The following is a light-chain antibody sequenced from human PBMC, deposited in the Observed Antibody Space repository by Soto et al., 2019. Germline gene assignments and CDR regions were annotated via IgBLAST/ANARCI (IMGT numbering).Light chain of an antibody. Sequence: QSALTQPASVSGSPGQSITISCTGTSSDAGNYNFVSWYQQHPGKAPKVIIYEDSTRPSGVSNRISGSKSGSTASLTISGLQAEDEADYYCCSYAGSSTSWVFGGGTKLTVL. CDR3: CSYAGSSTSWV. CDR1: SSDAGNYNF. J-gene: IGLJ3*02. CDR2: EDS. V-gene: IGLV2-23*01.